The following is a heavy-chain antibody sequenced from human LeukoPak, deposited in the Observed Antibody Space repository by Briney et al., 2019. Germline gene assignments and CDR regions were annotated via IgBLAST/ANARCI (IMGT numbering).Heavy chain of an antibody. Sequence: SETLSLTCTVSGGSISSSSYYWGWIRQPPGKGLEWIGSIYYSGSTYYNPSLKSRVTISVDTSKNQFSLKLSSVNAADTAVYYCARTRYYYNSRSYGAPYYFDYWGQGTLVTASS. CDR2: IYYSGST. CDR1: GGSISSSSYY. J-gene: IGHJ4*02. CDR3: ARTRYYYNSRSYGAPYYFDY. D-gene: IGHD3-10*01. V-gene: IGHV4-39*01.